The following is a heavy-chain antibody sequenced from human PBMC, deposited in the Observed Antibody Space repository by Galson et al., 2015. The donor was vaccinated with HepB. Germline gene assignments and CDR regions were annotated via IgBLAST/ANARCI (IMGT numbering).Heavy chain of an antibody. CDR1: RYTFTSSA. CDR2: INAGNGNT. D-gene: IGHD1-26*01. CDR3: ARFPRGVGWDYYYYGMDV. J-gene: IGHJ6*02. V-gene: IGHV1-3*01. Sequence: SVKVSCKASRYTFTSSAMQWVRQAPGQRLEWMGWINAGNGNTKYSQKFQGRVTITRDTSASTAYMELSSLRSEDTAVYYCARFPRGVGWDYYYYGMDVWGQGTTVTVSS.